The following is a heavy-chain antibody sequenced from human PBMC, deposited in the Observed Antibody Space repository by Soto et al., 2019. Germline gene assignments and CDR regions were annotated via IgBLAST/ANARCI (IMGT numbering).Heavy chain of an antibody. V-gene: IGHV3-21*01. CDR3: ASLSYSSSSVAFDI. D-gene: IGHD6-6*01. J-gene: IGHJ3*02. Sequence: GGSLRLSCAASGFTFSSYSMNWVRQAPGKGLEWVSSISSSSSYIYYADSVKGRFTISRDNAKNSLYLQMNSLRAEDTAVYYCASLSYSSSSVAFDIWGQGTMVTVSS. CDR2: ISSSSSYI. CDR1: GFTFSSYS.